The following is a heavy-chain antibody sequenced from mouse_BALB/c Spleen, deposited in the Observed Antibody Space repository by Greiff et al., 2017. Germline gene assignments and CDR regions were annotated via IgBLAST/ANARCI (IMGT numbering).Heavy chain of an antibody. CDR2: ILPGSGST. CDR1: GYTFSSYW. CDR3: ARKGYDPWFAY. D-gene: IGHD2-2*01. V-gene: IGHV1-9*01. Sequence: QVQLKQSGAELMKPGASVKISCKATGYTFSSYWIEWVKQRPGHGLEWIGEILPGSGSTNYNEKFKGKATFTADTSSNTAYMQLSSLTSEDSAVYYCARKGYDPWFAYWGQGTLVTVSA. J-gene: IGHJ3*01.